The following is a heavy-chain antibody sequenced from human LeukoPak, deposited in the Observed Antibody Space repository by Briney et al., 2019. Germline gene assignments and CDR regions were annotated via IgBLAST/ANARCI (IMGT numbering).Heavy chain of an antibody. CDR3: ARGRDRSMVRGVIIWNWFDP. CDR1: GGSISSSNW. J-gene: IGHJ5*02. V-gene: IGHV4-4*02. D-gene: IGHD3-10*01. CDR2: IYHSGST. Sequence: SETLSLTCAVSGGSISSSNWWSWVRQPPGKGLEWIGEIYHSGSTTYNSSLKSRLTMSVDTPKMQFSLKLSSVTAADTAVYYCARGRDRSMVRGVIIWNWFDPWGQGTLVTVSS.